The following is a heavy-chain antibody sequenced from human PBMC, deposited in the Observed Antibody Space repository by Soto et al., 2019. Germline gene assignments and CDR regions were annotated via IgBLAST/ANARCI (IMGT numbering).Heavy chain of an antibody. V-gene: IGHV1-8*01. CDR1: GYSFTNND. J-gene: IGHJ5*02. CDR3: ARMATFGSLNWFDP. D-gene: IGHD3-16*01. CDR2: MNPGSGDT. Sequence: ASVKLSCTASGYSFTNNDVSWLLQATGQGLEWMGWMNPGSGDTGYAQTFQGRVTMTRDISIATAYMELSSLRSDDTAIYYWARMATFGSLNWFDPSGKGTLVTVSS.